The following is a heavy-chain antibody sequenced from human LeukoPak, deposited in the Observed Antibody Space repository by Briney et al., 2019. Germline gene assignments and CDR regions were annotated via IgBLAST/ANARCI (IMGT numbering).Heavy chain of an antibody. CDR1: GGSISSGSYY. V-gene: IGHV4-61*02. CDR2: IYTSGST. CDR3: ASEKYYYDSSGYYYYYYYMDV. J-gene: IGHJ6*03. Sequence: PSETLSLTCTVSGGSISSGSYYWSWIRQPAGKGLEWIGRIYTSGSTNYNPSLESRVTISVDTSKNQFSLKLSSVTAADTAVYYCASEKYYYDSSGYYYYYYYMDVWGKGTTVTVSS. D-gene: IGHD3-22*01.